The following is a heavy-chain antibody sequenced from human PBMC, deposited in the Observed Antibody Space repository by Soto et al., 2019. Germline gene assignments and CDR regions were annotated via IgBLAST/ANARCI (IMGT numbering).Heavy chain of an antibody. CDR1: GFTFSNNG. V-gene: IGHV3-30*03. Sequence: QVQLVESGGGVVQPGRSLRLSCVASGFTFSNNGIHWVRQAPGKGLEWVAVISSDGSKKYYADSVKGRFTISGDNSKNTLYLQMTSLRAEHTAVYYCAMDLYGGSSRFDSWGQGTLVTVSS. J-gene: IGHJ4*02. CDR3: AMDLYGGSSRFDS. CDR2: ISSDGSKK. D-gene: IGHD2-15*01.